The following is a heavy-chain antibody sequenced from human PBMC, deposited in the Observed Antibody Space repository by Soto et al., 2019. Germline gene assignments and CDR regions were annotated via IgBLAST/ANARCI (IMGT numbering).Heavy chain of an antibody. J-gene: IGHJ5*02. CDR2: IIPIFGTA. V-gene: IGHV1-69*12. CDR3: AIRGHYDILTGYSYNWFDP. CDR1: GGTFSSYA. D-gene: IGHD3-9*01. Sequence: QVQLVQSGAEVKKPGSSVKVSCKASGGTFSSYAISWVRQAPGQGLEWMGGIIPIFGTANYAQKFQGRVTITADDSTSPAYMELSSLRSEDTAVYYCAIRGHYDILTGYSYNWFDPWGQGTLVTVSS.